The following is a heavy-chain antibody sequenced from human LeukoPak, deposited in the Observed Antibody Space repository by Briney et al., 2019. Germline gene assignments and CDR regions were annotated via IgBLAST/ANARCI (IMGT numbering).Heavy chain of an antibody. CDR2: IYHSGST. J-gene: IGHJ5*02. Sequence: PSETLSLTCAVSGGSISSSNWWSWVRQPPGKGLEWIGEIYHSGSTNYNPSLKSRVTISVDKSKNQFSLKLSSVTAADTAVYYCARVNYDFWSGYYHNWFDPWGQGTLVTVSS. V-gene: IGHV4-4*02. D-gene: IGHD3-3*01. CDR1: GGSISSSNW. CDR3: ARVNYDFWSGYYHNWFDP.